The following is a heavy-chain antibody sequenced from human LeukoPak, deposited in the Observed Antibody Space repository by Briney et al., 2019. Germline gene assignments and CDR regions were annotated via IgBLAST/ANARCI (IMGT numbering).Heavy chain of an antibody. V-gene: IGHV3-7*01. CDR1: GFTCSSYW. D-gene: IGHD2-2*01. CDR3: ARDADLGYCSSTSCPYYLDY. J-gene: IGHJ4*02. Sequence: PGGSLRLSCAASGFTCSSYWMSWVRQAPGKGLEWVANIKQDGSEKYYVDSVKGRFTISRDNAKNSLYLQMNSLRAEDTAVYYCARDADLGYCSSTSCPYYLDYWGQGTLVTVSS. CDR2: IKQDGSEK.